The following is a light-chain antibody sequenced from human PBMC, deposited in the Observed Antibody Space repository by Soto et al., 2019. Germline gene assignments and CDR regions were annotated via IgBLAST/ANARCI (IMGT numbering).Light chain of an antibody. CDR1: QSISSW. J-gene: IGKJ2*01. Sequence: DIQMTQSPSTLSASVGDRVTITCRASQSISSWLAWYQQKPEKAPKLLIYDASSLESRVPSRFSGSGSGTEFTLTISGLRPDDFATYYCQQYNTYSYTFGPGTKLEIK. CDR2: DAS. CDR3: QQYNTYSYT. V-gene: IGKV1-5*01.